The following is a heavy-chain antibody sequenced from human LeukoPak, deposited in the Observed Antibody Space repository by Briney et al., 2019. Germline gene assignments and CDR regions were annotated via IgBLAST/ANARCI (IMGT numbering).Heavy chain of an antibody. CDR1: AFTFSGYS. CDR2: ISHDGSNK. Sequence: KAGGSLRLSCVVSAFTFSGYSMHWVRQAPGKGLEWVAFISHDGSNKYCADSLKGRFTISRDNSKNTLFLQMNSLRPEDTAVYYCARVRYDYNWYDAFDIWGQGTMVTVSS. V-gene: IGHV3-30*04. D-gene: IGHD1-1*01. CDR3: ARVRYDYNWYDAFDI. J-gene: IGHJ3*02.